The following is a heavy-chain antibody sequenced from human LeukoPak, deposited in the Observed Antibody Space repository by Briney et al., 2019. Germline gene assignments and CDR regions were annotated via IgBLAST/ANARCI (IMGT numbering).Heavy chain of an antibody. J-gene: IGHJ4*02. CDR1: GGSISSDDYY. CDR2: IYYSGST. Sequence: SETLSLTCTVSGGSISSDDYYWNWIRQHPGKGLGWIGYIYYSGSTYYNPSLKSRVTISVDTSKKQFSLKLTSVTAADTAVYYCARGSDWNLGYWGQGTLVTVSS. D-gene: IGHD1-1*01. CDR3: ARGSDWNLGY. V-gene: IGHV4-31*03.